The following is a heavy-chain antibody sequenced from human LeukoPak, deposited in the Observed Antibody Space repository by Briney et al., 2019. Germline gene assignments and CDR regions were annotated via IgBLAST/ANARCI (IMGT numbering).Heavy chain of an antibody. CDR3: ARGGMVSTTVTNFDP. D-gene: IGHD4-17*01. V-gene: IGHV4-38-2*02. J-gene: IGHJ5*02. CDR1: GGSISSYY. CDR2: IYHSGST. Sequence: KPSETLSLTCTVSGGSISSYYWSWIRQPPGKGLEWIGSIYHSGSTYYNPSLKSRVTISVDTSKNQFSLKLSSVTAADTAVYYCARGGMVSTTVTNFDPWGQGTLVIVSS.